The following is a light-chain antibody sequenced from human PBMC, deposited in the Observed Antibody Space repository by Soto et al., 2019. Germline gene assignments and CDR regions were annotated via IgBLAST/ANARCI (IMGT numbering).Light chain of an antibody. CDR2: EVT. CDR3: SSYTNTGPLAV. J-gene: IGLJ3*02. CDR1: RSDIGLYNY. V-gene: IGLV2-14*01. Sequence: QSVLTQPASVSGSPGQSITISRAGTRSDIGLYNYVSWYHQPPGEAPQLLIYEVTNRPSGVSHRFSGSKAGNTASLTISGLQGEDEGDYYCSSYTNTGPLAVFGGGTKLTVL.